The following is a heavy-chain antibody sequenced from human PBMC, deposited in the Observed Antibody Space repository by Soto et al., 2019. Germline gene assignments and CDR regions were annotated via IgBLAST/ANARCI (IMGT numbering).Heavy chain of an antibody. J-gene: IGHJ6*02. Sequence: GGSLRLSCAASGFTFSSYGMHWVRQAPGKGLEWVAVISYDGSNKYYADSVKGRFTISRDNSKNTLYLQMNSLRAEDTAVYYCAAGVVVAARSYYYYYYGMDFWGQGTTVTVSS. D-gene: IGHD2-15*01. CDR2: ISYDGSNK. V-gene: IGHV3-30*03. CDR1: GFTFSSYG. CDR3: AAGVVVAARSYYYYYYGMDF.